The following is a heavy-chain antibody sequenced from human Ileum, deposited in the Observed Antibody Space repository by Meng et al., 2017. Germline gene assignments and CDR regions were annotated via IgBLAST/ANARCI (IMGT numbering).Heavy chain of an antibody. CDR3: ARAEGSGYDFYYGMDV. D-gene: IGHD5-12*01. Sequence: GGSLRLSCAASGFTVSSNYMSWVRQAPGKGLEWVSVIYSGGSTYYADSVKGRFTISRDNSKNTLYLQMNSLRAEATAVYYCARAEGSGYDFYYGMDVWGQGTTVTVSS. V-gene: IGHV3-66*02. J-gene: IGHJ6*02. CDR1: GFTVSSNY. CDR2: IYSGGST.